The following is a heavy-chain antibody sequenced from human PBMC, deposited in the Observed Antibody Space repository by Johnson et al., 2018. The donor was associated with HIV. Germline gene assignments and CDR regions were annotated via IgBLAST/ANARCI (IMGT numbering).Heavy chain of an antibody. CDR1: GFTLSSYW. CDR3: ARSVALVRGAFDI. D-gene: IGHD2-21*01. Sequence: VQLVESGGGLVQPGGSVRLSCAASGFTLSSYWMSWVRQAPEKGLEWVANIKQDGSEKYYVDSVKGRFTISRENAKNSVYLQMNSLRADDTAVYYCARSVALVRGAFDIWGQGTIVTVSS. J-gene: IGHJ3*02. CDR2: IKQDGSEK. V-gene: IGHV3-7*03.